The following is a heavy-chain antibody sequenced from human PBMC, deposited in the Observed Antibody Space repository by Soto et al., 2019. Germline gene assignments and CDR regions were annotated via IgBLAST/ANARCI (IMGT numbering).Heavy chain of an antibody. CDR1: GYTLTELS. Sequence: ASVKVSCKVSGYTLTELSMHWVRQAPGKGLEWMGGFDPEDGETIYAQKFQGRVTMTEDTSTGTAYMELSSLRSEDTAVYYCATGDPGNYYDSSGYLHFDYWGQGTLVTVS. J-gene: IGHJ4*02. CDR2: FDPEDGET. V-gene: IGHV1-24*01. D-gene: IGHD3-22*01. CDR3: ATGDPGNYYDSSGYLHFDY.